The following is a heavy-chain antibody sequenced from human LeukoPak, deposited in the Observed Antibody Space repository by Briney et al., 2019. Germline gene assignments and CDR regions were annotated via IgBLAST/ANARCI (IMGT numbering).Heavy chain of an antibody. J-gene: IGHJ4*02. Sequence: AGGSLRLSCAASGFTFSSYWMHWVRQTPGKGLVWVSRINTDGSYTSYADSVKGRFTISRDNAKNTLYLHVNSLRAEDTAVYYCASIHGSGSYYVYWGQGTLVTVSA. D-gene: IGHD3-10*01. CDR1: GFTFSSYW. CDR2: INTDGSYT. CDR3: ASIHGSGSYYVY. V-gene: IGHV3-74*01.